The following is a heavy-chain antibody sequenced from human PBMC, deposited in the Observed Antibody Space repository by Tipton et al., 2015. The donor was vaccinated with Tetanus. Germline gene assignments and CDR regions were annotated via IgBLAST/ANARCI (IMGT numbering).Heavy chain of an antibody. D-gene: IGHD3-10*01. CDR3: AGDAVPGGGGSFDY. V-gene: IGHV1-69*01. CDR1: GGPFYKHG. CDR2: IIPASGAT. J-gene: IGHJ4*02. Sequence: QVQLVQSGAEVKKPGSSVKVSCKSSGGPFYKHGIDWVRQAPGQGLEWMGGIIPASGATNYAHKFQGRVTMTADASTTPVHMELDTLSPSDTAVYYCAGDAVPGGGGSFDYWGQGTLVTVAS.